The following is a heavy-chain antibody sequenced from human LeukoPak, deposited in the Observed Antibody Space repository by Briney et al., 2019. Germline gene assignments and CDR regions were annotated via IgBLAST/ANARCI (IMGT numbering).Heavy chain of an antibody. CDR1: GFPFSNAW. J-gene: IGHJ4*02. Sequence: PGGPLSLSCEASGFPFSNAWMSWVRQAPGRGLEWVGRIKSKTDGGTTDYAAPVKGRFTISRDDSKNTLYLQMNSLKTEDTAVYYCAKLGVPAANYDYWGQGTLVTVSS. CDR2: IKSKTDGGTT. CDR3: AKLGVPAANYDY. D-gene: IGHD2-2*01. V-gene: IGHV3-15*01.